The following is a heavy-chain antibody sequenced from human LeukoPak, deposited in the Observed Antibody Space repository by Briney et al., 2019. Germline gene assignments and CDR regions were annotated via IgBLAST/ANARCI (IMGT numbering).Heavy chain of an antibody. CDR1: GGSISSGDYF. CDR3: ARAYCSVGSCYPADYYGRDV. Sequence: SETLSLTSIVSGGSISSGDYFWSWIRQPPGKGPEWIGYIYYSGSTYSNPSLKSRVTISVDTSNNQFSLKLSSVTAADTAVYYCARAYCSVGSCYPADYYGRDVWREGTTLTLSS. V-gene: IGHV4-30-4*01. D-gene: IGHD2-15*01. CDR2: IYYSGST. J-gene: IGHJ6*04.